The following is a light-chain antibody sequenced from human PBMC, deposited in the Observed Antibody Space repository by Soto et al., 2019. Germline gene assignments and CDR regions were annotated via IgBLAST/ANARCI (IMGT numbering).Light chain of an antibody. J-gene: IGLJ1*01. CDR3: QSYDSSLSGYV. V-gene: IGLV1-40*01. Sequence: QSVLTQPPSVSGAPGQRVTISCTGSSSNIGAGYDVHWYQQLPGTAPKLLIYGNSHRPSGVPDRFSGSKSGTSASLAITGFQAEDEADYYCQSYDSSLSGYVFGTGTKLTVL. CDR2: GNS. CDR1: SSNIGAGYD.